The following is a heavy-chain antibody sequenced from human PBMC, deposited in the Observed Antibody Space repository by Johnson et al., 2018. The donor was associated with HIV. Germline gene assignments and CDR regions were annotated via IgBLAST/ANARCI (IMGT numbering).Heavy chain of an antibody. CDR2: IHNDGRRT. CDR1: EFTFSYYW. D-gene: IGHD1-14*01. V-gene: IGHV3-74*01. CDR3: ARGDRGGFDM. J-gene: IGHJ3*02. Sequence: VQLVESGGGLIQPGGSLTLSCEGSEFTFSYYWMHWVRQAPGKGPVWVSHIHNDGRRTTYADSVKGRFTISRDNAKNRVYLQMDNLRVGDTAGYYCARGDRGGFDMWGQGTMVTVSS.